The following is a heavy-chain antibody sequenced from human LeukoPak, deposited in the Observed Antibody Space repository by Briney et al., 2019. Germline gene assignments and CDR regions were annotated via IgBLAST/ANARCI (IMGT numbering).Heavy chain of an antibody. J-gene: IGHJ4*02. CDR3: ARDLTGIAAAGGGY. CDR1: GYTFTGYY. D-gene: IGHD6-13*01. Sequence: KPGASVKVSCKASGYTFTGYYMHWVRQAPGQGLEWMEWINPNSGGTNYARKFQGRVTMTRDTSISTAYMELSRLRSDDTAVYYCARDLTGIAAAGGGYWGQGTLVTVSS. CDR2: INPNSGGT. V-gene: IGHV1-2*02.